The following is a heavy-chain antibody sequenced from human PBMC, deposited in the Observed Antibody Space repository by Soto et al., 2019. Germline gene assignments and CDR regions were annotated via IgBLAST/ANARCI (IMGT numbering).Heavy chain of an antibody. J-gene: IGHJ5*02. V-gene: IGHV4-34*01. CDR1: GGSFSGYY. D-gene: IGHD6-6*01. CDR2: INHSGST. Sequence: SETLSLTCAVYGGSFSGYYWSWIRQPPGKGLEWIGEINHSGSTNYNPSLKSRATISVDTSKNQFSLKLSSVTAADTAVYYCARRPYSHSSSGWFDPWGQGTLVTVSS. CDR3: ARRPYSHSSSGWFDP.